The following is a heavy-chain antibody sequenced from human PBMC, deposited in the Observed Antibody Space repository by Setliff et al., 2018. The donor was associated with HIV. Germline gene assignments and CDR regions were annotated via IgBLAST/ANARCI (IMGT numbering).Heavy chain of an antibody. V-gene: IGHV4-34*01. CDR2: INHSGST. CDR3: ARHSPSDY. J-gene: IGHJ4*02. CDR1: GGSFSGYY. Sequence: PSETLSLTCAGFGGSFSGYYWTWIRQPPGKGLEWIGEINHSGSTDYNPSLKSRVTISVDTSKRQFSLKLSSVTAADTAVYYCARHSPSDYWGQGTLVTVSS.